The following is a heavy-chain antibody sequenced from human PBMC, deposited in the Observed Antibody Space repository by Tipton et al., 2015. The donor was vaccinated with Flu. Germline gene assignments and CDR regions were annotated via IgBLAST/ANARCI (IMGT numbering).Heavy chain of an antibody. D-gene: IGHD1-1*01. CDR2: IYYSGTT. CDR3: ARDLWNDRRAYYYYGVDV. J-gene: IGHJ6*02. Sequence: SLTCTVSGDSISTTIYYWGWVRRPPGKGLEWIGSIYYSGTTYYNPSLKSRVTISVDSSKNEFSLTLASLTAADTAVYYCARDLWNDRRAYYYYGVDVWGQGTTVTVSS. V-gene: IGHV4-39*07. CDR1: GDSISTTIYY.